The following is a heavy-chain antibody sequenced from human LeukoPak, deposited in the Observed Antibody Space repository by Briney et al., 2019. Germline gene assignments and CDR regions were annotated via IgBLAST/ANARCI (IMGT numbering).Heavy chain of an antibody. J-gene: IGHJ4*02. D-gene: IGHD6-13*01. CDR2: IIPIFGTA. Sequence: SVKVSCKASGGTFSSYAISWVRQAPGQRPEWMVGIIPIFGTANYAQKFQGRVTITTDESTSTAYMELSSLRSEDTAVYYCARAPAYSSSWYGYWGQGTLVTVSS. V-gene: IGHV1-69*05. CDR3: ARAPAYSSSWYGY. CDR1: GGTFSSYA.